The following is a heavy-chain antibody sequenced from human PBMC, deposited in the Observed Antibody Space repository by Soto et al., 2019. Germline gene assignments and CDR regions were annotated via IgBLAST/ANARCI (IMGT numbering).Heavy chain of an antibody. V-gene: IGHV4-59*01. CDR2: IYYSGST. CDR1: GGSISSYY. Sequence: SETLSLTCTVSGGSISSYYWSWIRQPPGKGLEWIGYIYYSGSTNYNPSLKSRVTISVDTSKNQFSLKLSSVTAADTAVYYCARYVVVVAAFDYWGQGTLVTVSS. D-gene: IGHD2-15*01. CDR3: ARYVVVVAAFDY. J-gene: IGHJ4*02.